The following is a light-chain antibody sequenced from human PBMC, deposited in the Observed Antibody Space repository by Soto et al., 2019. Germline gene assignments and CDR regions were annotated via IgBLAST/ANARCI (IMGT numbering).Light chain of an antibody. Sequence: VLTQPPSASGTPGQSVTISCSGSRSNVGSNFVFWYQQLPGKAPQLLIYKNNQRPSGVPDRFSGSKSGTSASLAISGLRSEDEADYYCAAWDDRLSGHVMFGGGTKLTVL. V-gene: IGLV1-47*01. CDR3: AAWDDRLSGHVM. J-gene: IGLJ3*02. CDR2: KNN. CDR1: RSNVGSNF.